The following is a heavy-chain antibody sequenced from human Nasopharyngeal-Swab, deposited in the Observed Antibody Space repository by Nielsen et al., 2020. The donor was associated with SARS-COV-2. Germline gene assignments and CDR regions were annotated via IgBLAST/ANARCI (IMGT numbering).Heavy chain of an antibody. CDR2: IYYSGST. J-gene: IGHJ4*02. CDR3: ASGEGMATDY. V-gene: IGHV4-39*07. Sequence: SETLSLTCTVSGGSISSSSYYWGWIRQPPGKGLEWIGSIYYSGSTYYNPSLKSRVTISVDTSKNQFSLKLSSVTAVDTAAYYCASGEGMATDYWGQGTLVTVSS. CDR1: GGSISSSSYY. D-gene: IGHD5-24*01.